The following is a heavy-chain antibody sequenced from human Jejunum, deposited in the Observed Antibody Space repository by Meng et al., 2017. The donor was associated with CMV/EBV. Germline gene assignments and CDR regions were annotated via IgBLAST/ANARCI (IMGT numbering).Heavy chain of an antibody. CDR1: TFSIFS. D-gene: IGHD6-19*01. CDR3: ASRRSVSGSLNWYFDL. V-gene: IGHV3-21*01. Sequence: TFSIFSMDWVRQTPGKGLEWVSSIGSYNGYKYYADSVQGRFTISRDDAKNSLYLQMDSLRAEDSAVYYCASRRSVSGSLNWYFDLWGRGTLVTVSS. CDR2: IGSYNGYK. J-gene: IGHJ2*01.